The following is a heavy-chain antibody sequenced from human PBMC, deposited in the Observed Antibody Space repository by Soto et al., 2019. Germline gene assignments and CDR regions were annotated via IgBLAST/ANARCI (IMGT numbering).Heavy chain of an antibody. CDR2: ISAYNGNT. Sequence: ASVKVSCKASGYTFTSYGISWVRQAPGQGLEWMGWISAYNGNTNYAQKLQGRVTMTTDTSTSTAYMELRSLRSDDTAVYYSVRDNPRYSSRWYRPDAFDIWGQGTMVTVSS. D-gene: IGHD6-19*01. CDR3: VRDNPRYSSRWYRPDAFDI. J-gene: IGHJ3*02. CDR1: GYTFTSYG. V-gene: IGHV1-18*01.